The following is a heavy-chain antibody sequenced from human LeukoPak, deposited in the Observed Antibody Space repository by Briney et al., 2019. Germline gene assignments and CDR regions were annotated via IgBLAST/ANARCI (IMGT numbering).Heavy chain of an antibody. CDR2: IYYSGST. CDR3: ARYYYDSSGYSDAFDI. D-gene: IGHD3-22*01. Sequence: PSQTLSLTCTVSGGSISSGGYYWSWLRQHPGKGLEWIGYIYYSGSTYYNPSLKSRVTISVDTSKNQFSLKLSSVTAADTAVYYCARYYYDSSGYSDAFDIWGQGTMVTVSS. CDR1: GGSISSGGYY. V-gene: IGHV4-31*03. J-gene: IGHJ3*02.